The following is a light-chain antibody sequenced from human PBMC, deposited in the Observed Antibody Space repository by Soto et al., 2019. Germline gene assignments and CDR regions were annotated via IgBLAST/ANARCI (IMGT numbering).Light chain of an antibody. V-gene: IGKV1-9*01. J-gene: IGKJ4*01. CDR3: QQLYSYRLP. CDR1: KGTSSD. CDR2: ATS. Sequence: DSQLTQSPSFLSAAVGDRVTITCLASKGTSSDLAWYHKKPGKAPNLLIYATSTLQSGVPSSFSGSGSGTEFTLTISNLQPEDCASYYCQQLYSYRLPFGGGTKVEI.